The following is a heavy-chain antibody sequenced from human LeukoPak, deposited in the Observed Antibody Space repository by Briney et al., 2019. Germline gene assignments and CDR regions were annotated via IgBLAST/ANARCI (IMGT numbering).Heavy chain of an antibody. CDR1: GFTFDDYA. Sequence: GGSLRLSCAGSGFTFDDYAMHWVRQAPGKGLEWVSSINWNSGSIGYADSVKGRFTISRDNAKNSLYLQMNSLRAEDTAVYYCATYSTRNAREFQSWGQGTLVTVSS. D-gene: IGHD4-11*01. CDR3: ATYSTRNAREFQS. V-gene: IGHV3-9*01. CDR2: INWNSGSI. J-gene: IGHJ1*01.